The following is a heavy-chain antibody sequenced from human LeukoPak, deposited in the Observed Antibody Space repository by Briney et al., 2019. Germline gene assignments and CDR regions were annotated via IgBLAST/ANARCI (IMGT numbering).Heavy chain of an antibody. D-gene: IGHD5-24*01. CDR2: LCGGTT. CDR3: AMDSSWLPLKFDY. Sequence: GSLRLSCAASGFIVSTNYMSWVRQAPGKGLEWVSVLCGGTTYYADSVKGRFTISRDNSKNTLYLQMNSLRAEDTAVYYCAMDSSWLPLKFDYWGQGTLVTVST. CDR1: GFIVSTNY. V-gene: IGHV3-66*01. J-gene: IGHJ4*02.